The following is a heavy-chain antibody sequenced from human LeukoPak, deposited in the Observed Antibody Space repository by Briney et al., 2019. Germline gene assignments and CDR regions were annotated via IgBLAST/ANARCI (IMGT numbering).Heavy chain of an antibody. CDR2: ISYDGSNK. Sequence: PGRSLRLSCAASGFTFSSYAMHWVRQAPGKGLEWVAVISYDGSNKYYADSVKGRFTISRDNSKNTLYLQMNSLRAEDTAVYYCARGRRELYFSGGSCYSFVSTNVFDYWGQGTLVTVSS. D-gene: IGHD2-15*01. J-gene: IGHJ4*02. V-gene: IGHV3-30-3*01. CDR3: ARGRRELYFSGGSCYSFVSTNVFDY. CDR1: GFTFSSYA.